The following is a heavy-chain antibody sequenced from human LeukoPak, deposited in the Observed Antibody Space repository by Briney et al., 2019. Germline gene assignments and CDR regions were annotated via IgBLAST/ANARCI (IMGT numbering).Heavy chain of an antibody. Sequence: SETLSLTCAVYGGSFSGYYWSWIRQPPGKGLEWIGEINHSGSTNYNPSLKSRVTISVDTSKNQFSLKLSSVTAADTAVYYCARLIVVPNYYYYYMDVWGKGTTVTVSS. V-gene: IGHV4-34*01. CDR2: INHSGST. J-gene: IGHJ6*03. CDR1: GGSFSGYY. CDR3: ARLIVVPNYYYYYMDV. D-gene: IGHD3-22*01.